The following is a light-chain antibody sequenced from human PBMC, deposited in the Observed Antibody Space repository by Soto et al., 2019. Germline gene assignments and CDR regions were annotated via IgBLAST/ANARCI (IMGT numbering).Light chain of an antibody. Sequence: EIVLTQSPGTLCLSPGERATLSCRASQSVSSSYLAWYQQKPGQAPRLLLYGASSRATGIPDRFSGSGSGTDFTLTISRLEPEDSAVYYCQQYNNWPPITFGQGTRLEIK. J-gene: IGKJ5*01. V-gene: IGKV3-20*01. CDR2: GAS. CDR3: QQYNNWPPIT. CDR1: QSVSSSY.